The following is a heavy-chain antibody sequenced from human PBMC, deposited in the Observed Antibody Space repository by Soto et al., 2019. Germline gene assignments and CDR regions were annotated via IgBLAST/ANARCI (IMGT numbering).Heavy chain of an antibody. Sequence: QVQLVQSGAEVKKPGASVKVSCKASGYTFTSYAISWVRQAPGQGLEWMGWISAYNGNTNYAQKLQGRVTMTTDTSTTTADLELRSLRPADPAVYYCARDLPPKDYWGQGTLVTVSS. J-gene: IGHJ4*02. CDR3: ARDLPPKDY. CDR2: ISAYNGNT. CDR1: GYTFTSYA. V-gene: IGHV1-18*01.